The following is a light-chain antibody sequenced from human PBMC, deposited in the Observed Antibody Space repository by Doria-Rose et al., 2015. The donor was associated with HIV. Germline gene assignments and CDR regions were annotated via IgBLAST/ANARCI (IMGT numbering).Light chain of an antibody. CDR1: ESFSSTY. V-gene: IGKV3-20*01. CDR2: DGS. J-gene: IGKJ1*01. CDR3: HQYGTSWT. Sequence: TQSPGTLSLSPGERATLYCRASESFSSTYLAWYQQRPGQAPSLLIYDGSTRATGNPDRFSASGSGTDFTLTINRLEPEDFALYYCHQYGTSWTFGQGTKVEI.